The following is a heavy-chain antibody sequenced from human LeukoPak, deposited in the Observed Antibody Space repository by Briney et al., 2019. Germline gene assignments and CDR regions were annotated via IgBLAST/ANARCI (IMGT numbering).Heavy chain of an antibody. D-gene: IGHD5-18*01. Sequence: QPGRSLRLSCAASGFTFSSYAMHWVRQAPGKGLEWVAVISYDGSNIYYADSVKGRFTVSRDNSKNTLYLQMNSLRAEDTAVYFCASGKYRYGDNWFDPWGQGTLVTVSS. V-gene: IGHV3-30*04. CDR1: GFTFSSYA. CDR3: ASGKYRYGDNWFDP. CDR2: ISYDGSNI. J-gene: IGHJ5*02.